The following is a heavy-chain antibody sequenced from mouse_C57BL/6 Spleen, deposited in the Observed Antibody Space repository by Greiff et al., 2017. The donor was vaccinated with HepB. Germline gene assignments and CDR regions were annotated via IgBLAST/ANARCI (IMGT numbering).Heavy chain of an antibody. CDR2: IRLKSDNYAS. CDR3: ISCLFAY. V-gene: IGHV6-3*01. J-gene: IGHJ3*01. Sequence: EVQVVESGAGLVQPGGSMKLSCVASGFTFSNYWMNWVRQSPEKGLEWVAQIRLKSDNYASHYAESVKGRFTISRDDSKSSVYLQMNNLRAEDTGIYYCISCLFAYWGQGTLVTVSA. CDR1: GFTFSNYW.